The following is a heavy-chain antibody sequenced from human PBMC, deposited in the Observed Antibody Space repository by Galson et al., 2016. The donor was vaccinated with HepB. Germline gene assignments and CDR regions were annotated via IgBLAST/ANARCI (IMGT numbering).Heavy chain of an antibody. CDR3: ARSYLLGRGFGW. V-gene: IGHV6-1*01. CDR1: GDSVSSNNAS. J-gene: IGHJ4*02. D-gene: IGHD3-10*01. CDR2: TFYRSNWQN. Sequence: CAISGDSVSSNNASWYWIRQSPSRGLECLGRTFYRSNWQNDYAESVTSRISINADTARNEISLHLRSVTPEDTGVYYCARSYLLGRGFGWWGPGTPVTVSS.